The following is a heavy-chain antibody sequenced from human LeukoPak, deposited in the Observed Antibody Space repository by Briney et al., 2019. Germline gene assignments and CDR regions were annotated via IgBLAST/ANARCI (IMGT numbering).Heavy chain of an antibody. CDR1: GFTFGDYA. CDR3: SRGRHQTEY. D-gene: IGHD6-6*01. V-gene: IGHV3-49*03. Sequence: GGSLRLSCTASGFTFGDYAMSWFRQAPGKGLEWVGFIRSKGYGGATEYAASVKGRFTISRDDSKSIAYLQMSSLKTEDTAVYYCSRGRHQTEYWGQGTLVTVSS. J-gene: IGHJ4*02. CDR2: IRSKGYGGAT.